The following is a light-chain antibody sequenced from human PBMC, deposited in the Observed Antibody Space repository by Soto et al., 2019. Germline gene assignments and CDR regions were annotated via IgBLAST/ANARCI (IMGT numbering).Light chain of an antibody. Sequence: DVQMTQSPSTLSASVGDRVTMTCLASQSINNLLAWYQQKPGKAPKFLIYDVSTLESGVPSRFSGSGSGTEFTLTISSLQPEDFATYYCQQYDSYPLTFGGGTKVHIK. CDR3: QQYDSYPLT. V-gene: IGKV1-5*01. J-gene: IGKJ4*01. CDR1: QSINNL. CDR2: DVS.